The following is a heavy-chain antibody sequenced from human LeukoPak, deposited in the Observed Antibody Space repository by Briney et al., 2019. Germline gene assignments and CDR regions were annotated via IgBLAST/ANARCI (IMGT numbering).Heavy chain of an antibody. CDR2: IWYDGRNR. CDR3: AKDQGRFGSYAAILDY. V-gene: IGHV3-33*06. CDR1: GFTSSTYG. D-gene: IGHD1-26*01. Sequence: GRSLTLSCAASGFTSSTYGMHWVRQAPGKGLEWVAVIWYDGRNRYYADSVKGRVTISRDNSKNKVYLQMSSLTAEDTGVYYCAKDQGRFGSYAAILDYWGQGTLVTVSS. J-gene: IGHJ4*02.